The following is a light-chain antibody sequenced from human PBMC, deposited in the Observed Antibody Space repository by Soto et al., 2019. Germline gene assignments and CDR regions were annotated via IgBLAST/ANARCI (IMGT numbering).Light chain of an antibody. J-gene: IGKJ1*01. V-gene: IGKV3-20*01. Sequence: EIVLTQSPGTLSLSPGERATLSCRASQSVSRSFLAWYQQKPGQAPRLLSYGASSRATDIPDRFSGSDSGTGFTPTISRLEPEDFAVYYCLQYDSSLWTSGQRTKVEVK. CDR3: LQYDSSLWT. CDR2: GAS. CDR1: QSVSRSF.